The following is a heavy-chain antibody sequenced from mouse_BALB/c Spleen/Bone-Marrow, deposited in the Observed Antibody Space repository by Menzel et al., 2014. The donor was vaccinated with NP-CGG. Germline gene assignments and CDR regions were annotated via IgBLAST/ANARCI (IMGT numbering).Heavy chain of an antibody. J-gene: IGHJ2*01. CDR2: IYPYNGGT. CDR1: GYTFTEYN. V-gene: IGHV1S29*02. Sequence: EVQLQESGPELVKPGASVKISCKASGYTFTEYNMHWVKQSHGKSLEWIGYIYPYNGGTGYNQKFKSKATLTVDNSSSTAYMELRSLTSEDSAVYYCATRFITTAGYWGQGTTLTVSS. D-gene: IGHD1-2*01. CDR3: ATRFITTAGY.